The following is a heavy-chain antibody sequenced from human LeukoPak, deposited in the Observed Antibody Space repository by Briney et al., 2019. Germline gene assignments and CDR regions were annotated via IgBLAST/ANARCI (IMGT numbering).Heavy chain of an antibody. V-gene: IGHV4-34*01. J-gene: IGHJ4*02. D-gene: IGHD5-24*01. CDR1: GGSFSGYY. CDR3: ARHRRWLQLRGGIDY. CDR2: INHSGST. Sequence: SSETLSLTCAVYGGSFSGYYWSWIRQPPGKGLEWIGEINHSGSTNYNPSLKSRVTISVDTSKNQFSLKLSSVTAADTAVYYCARHRRWLQLRGGIDYWGQGTLVTVSS.